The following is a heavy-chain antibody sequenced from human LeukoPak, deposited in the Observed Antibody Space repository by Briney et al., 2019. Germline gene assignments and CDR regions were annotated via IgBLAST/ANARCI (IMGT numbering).Heavy chain of an antibody. CDR3: TRAAPLDSSGSHTYYFDY. Sequence: PSETLSLTCTVSGGSISSYYWSWIRQPAGKGLEWIGRFHTSGSTNYNPSLKSRVTMSLDTSNNQFSLKLSSVTAADTAVYYCTRAAPLDSSGSHTYYFDYWGQGTLVTVSS. J-gene: IGHJ4*02. D-gene: IGHD3-22*01. CDR2: FHTSGST. CDR1: GGSISSYY. V-gene: IGHV4-4*07.